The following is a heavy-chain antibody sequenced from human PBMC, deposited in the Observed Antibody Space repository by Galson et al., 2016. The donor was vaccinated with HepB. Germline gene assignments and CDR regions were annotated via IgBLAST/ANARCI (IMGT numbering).Heavy chain of an antibody. CDR3: AKDRSGAFDL. CDR1: GFTFTSFG. V-gene: IGHV3-30*18. J-gene: IGHJ3*01. Sequence: LRLSCAASGFTFTSFGMHWVRQAPGKGLEWVALMSYDGSTTFYGDSVKGRFTISRDNSKNTLYLQMSSLRVDDTALYYCAKDRSGAFDLWGQGTMVTVSS. D-gene: IGHD3-10*01. CDR2: MSYDGSTT.